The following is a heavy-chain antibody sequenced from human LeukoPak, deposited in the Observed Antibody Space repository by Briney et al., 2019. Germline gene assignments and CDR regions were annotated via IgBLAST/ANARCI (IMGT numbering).Heavy chain of an antibody. J-gene: IGHJ4*02. CDR3: ARRGSSYDSSGYPHYYFDY. CDR1: GFTFSDYY. D-gene: IGHD3-22*01. V-gene: IGHV3-11*01. CDR2: ISSSGSTI. Sequence: GGSLRLSCAASGFTFSDYYMSWIRQAPGKGLEWVSYISSSGSTIYYADSVKGRFTISRDNAKNSLYLQTNSLRAEDTAVYYCARRGSSYDSSGYPHYYFDYWGQGTLVTVSS.